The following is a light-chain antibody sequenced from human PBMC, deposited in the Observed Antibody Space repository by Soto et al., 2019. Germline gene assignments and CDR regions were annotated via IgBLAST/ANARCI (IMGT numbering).Light chain of an antibody. CDR3: SSYTSSSTHYV. V-gene: IGLV2-14*01. Sequence: QSVLTKPASVSGSPGQSITISCTGTSSDVGGYNYVSWYQQHPGKAPKLMIYEVSNRPSGVSNRFSGSKSGNTASLTISGLXAEDEADYYCSSYTSSSTHYVFGTGTKVTVL. CDR1: SSDVGGYNY. CDR2: EVS. J-gene: IGLJ1*01.